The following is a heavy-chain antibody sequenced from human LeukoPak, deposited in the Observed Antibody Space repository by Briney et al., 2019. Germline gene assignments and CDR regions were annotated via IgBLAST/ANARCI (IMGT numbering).Heavy chain of an antibody. CDR3: ARVGCSGGSCYRSRGAFDI. CDR2: INHSGST. Sequence: SETLSLTCAVYGGSFSGYYWSWIRQPPGKGLEWIGEINHSGSTNYNPSLKSRVTISVDTSKNHFSLRLSSLTAADTAMYYCARVGCSGGSCYRSRGAFDIWGQGTMVTVSS. V-gene: IGHV4-34*01. CDR1: GGSFSGYY. J-gene: IGHJ3*02. D-gene: IGHD2-15*01.